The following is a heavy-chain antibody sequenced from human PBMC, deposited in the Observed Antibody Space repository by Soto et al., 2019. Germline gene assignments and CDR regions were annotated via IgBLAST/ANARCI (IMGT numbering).Heavy chain of an antibody. CDR1: GFTFSSYA. Sequence: GGSLRLSCAASGFTFSSYAMSWVRQAPGKGLEWVSAISGSGGSTYYADSVKGRFTISRDNSKNTLYLQMNSLRAEDTAVYYCAKDQSSWSEGNWFDPWGQGTLVTVSS. CDR2: ISGSGGST. CDR3: AKDQSSWSEGNWFDP. V-gene: IGHV3-23*01. J-gene: IGHJ5*02. D-gene: IGHD6-13*01.